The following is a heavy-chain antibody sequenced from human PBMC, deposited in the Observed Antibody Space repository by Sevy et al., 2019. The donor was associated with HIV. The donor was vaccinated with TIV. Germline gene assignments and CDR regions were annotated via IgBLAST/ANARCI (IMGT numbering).Heavy chain of an antibody. CDR3: ARDYDYVWGSYRGGVYYYYGMDV. CDR1: GFTFSSYS. V-gene: IGHV3-48*02. Sequence: GGSLRLSCAASGFTFSSYSMNWVRQAPGKGLEWVSYISSSSSTIYYADSVKGRFTISRDNAKNSLYLQMNSLRDEDTAVYYCARDYDYVWGSYRGGVYYYYGMDVWGQGTTVTVS. CDR2: ISSSSSTI. J-gene: IGHJ6*02. D-gene: IGHD3-16*01.